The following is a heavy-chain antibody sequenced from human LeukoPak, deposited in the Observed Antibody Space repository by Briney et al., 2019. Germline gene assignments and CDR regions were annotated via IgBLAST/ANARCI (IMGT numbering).Heavy chain of an antibody. CDR1: GFTFSSYA. Sequence: GRSLRLSCAASGFTFSSYAMHWVRQAPGKGLEWVAVISYDGSNKYYADSVKGRFTISRDNSKNTLYLQMNSLRAEDTAVYYCARVFHDYGGYFDYWGQGTLVTVSS. CDR3: ARVFHDYGGYFDY. CDR2: ISYDGSNK. J-gene: IGHJ4*02. D-gene: IGHD4-23*01. V-gene: IGHV3-30-3*01.